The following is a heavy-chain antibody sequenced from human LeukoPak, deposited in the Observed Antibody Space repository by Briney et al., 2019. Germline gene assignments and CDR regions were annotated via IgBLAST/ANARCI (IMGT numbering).Heavy chain of an antibody. D-gene: IGHD2-8*01. J-gene: IGHJ4*02. Sequence: ASVKVSCEASGGTFSSYAISWVRQAPGQGLEWMGGIIPIFGTANYAQKFQGRVTITADESTSTAYMELSSLRSEDTAVYYCASGPSGYCTNGVCYYFDYWGQGTLVTVSS. CDR3: ASGPSGYCTNGVCYYFDY. V-gene: IGHV1-69*13. CDR2: IIPIFGTA. CDR1: GGTFSSYA.